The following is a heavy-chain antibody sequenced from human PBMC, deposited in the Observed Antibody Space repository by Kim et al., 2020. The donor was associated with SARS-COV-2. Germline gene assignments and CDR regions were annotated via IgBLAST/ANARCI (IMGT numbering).Heavy chain of an antibody. CDR3: AKSIMITFGGVLAGDTFDI. CDR1: GFSFTSYA. Sequence: GGSLRLSCAASGFSFTSYAMSWVRQAPGKGLEWVSTISGSGQTTYFADSVKGRFTISRDNFKNTVYLQLNSLRVEDTAVYFCAKSIMITFGGVLAGDTFDIWGQGTMVTVSS. CDR2: ISGSGQTT. J-gene: IGHJ3*02. V-gene: IGHV3-23*01. D-gene: IGHD3-16*02.